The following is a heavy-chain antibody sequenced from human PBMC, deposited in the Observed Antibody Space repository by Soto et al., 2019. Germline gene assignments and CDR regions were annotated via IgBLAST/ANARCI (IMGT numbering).Heavy chain of an antibody. Sequence: PSETLSLTCTVSGGSISSYYWSWIRQPPGKGLEWIGYIYYSGSTNYNPSLKSRVTISVDTSKNQFSLKLSSVTAADTAVYYCARSLLQLAIDYWGQGTLVTVSS. CDR3: ARSLLQLAIDY. V-gene: IGHV4-59*01. CDR2: IYYSGST. D-gene: IGHD6-13*01. J-gene: IGHJ4*02. CDR1: GGSISSYY.